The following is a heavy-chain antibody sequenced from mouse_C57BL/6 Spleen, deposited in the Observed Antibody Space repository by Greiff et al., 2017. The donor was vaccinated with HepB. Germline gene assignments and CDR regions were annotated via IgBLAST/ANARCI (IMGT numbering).Heavy chain of an antibody. J-gene: IGHJ2*01. D-gene: IGHD1-1*01. Sequence: VQLQQPGTELVKPGASVKLSCKASGYTFTSYWMHWVKQRPGQGLEWIGNINPSNGGTNYNEKFKSKATLTVDKSSSTAYMQLSSLTSEDSAVYYCARGQIITTVVATDFDYWGQGTTLTVSS. CDR2: INPSNGGT. CDR3: ARGQIITTVVATDFDY. V-gene: IGHV1-53*01. CDR1: GYTFTSYW.